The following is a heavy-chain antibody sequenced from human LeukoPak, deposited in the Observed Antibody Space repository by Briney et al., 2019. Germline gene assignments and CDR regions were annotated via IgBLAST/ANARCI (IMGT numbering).Heavy chain of an antibody. D-gene: IGHD5-18*01. V-gene: IGHV4-59*08. CDR3: ARQADTAMITGGFYFDY. CDR1: GGSISSYY. J-gene: IGHJ4*02. Sequence: PSETLSLTCTVSGGSISSYYWSWIRQPPGKGLEWIGYIYYSGSTNYNPSLGSRVTISVDTSENQFSLRLRSVTAADTAVYYCARQADTAMITGGFYFDYWGQGTLVTVSS. CDR2: IYYSGST.